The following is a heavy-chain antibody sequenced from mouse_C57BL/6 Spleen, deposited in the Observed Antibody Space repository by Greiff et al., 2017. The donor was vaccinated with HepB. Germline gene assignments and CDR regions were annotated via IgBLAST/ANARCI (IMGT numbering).Heavy chain of an antibody. CDR2: ISYDGSN. Sequence: EVQVVESGPGLVKPSQSLSLTCSVTGYSITSGYYWNWIRQFPGNKLEWMGYISYDGSNNYNPSLKNRISITRDTSKNQFFLKLNSVTTEDTATYYCARAPLNYAMDYWGQGTSVTVSS. D-gene: IGHD1-3*01. J-gene: IGHJ4*01. V-gene: IGHV3-6*01. CDR1: GYSITSGYY. CDR3: ARAPLNYAMDY.